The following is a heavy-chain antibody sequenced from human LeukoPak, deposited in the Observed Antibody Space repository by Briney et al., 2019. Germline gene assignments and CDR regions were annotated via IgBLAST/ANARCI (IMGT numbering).Heavy chain of an antibody. Sequence: QPGGSLRLSCAASGFTFSRYWMTWVRQAPGKGLEWVANIKRDGTEKYYVDSVKGRFTISTDNANNSLYLQMNSLRAEDTAVYYCARDSEWGLLRSDYWGQGTLVTVYS. CDR1: GFTFSRYW. CDR2: IKRDGTEK. V-gene: IGHV3-7*05. D-gene: IGHD1-26*01. CDR3: ARDSEWGLLRSDY. J-gene: IGHJ4*02.